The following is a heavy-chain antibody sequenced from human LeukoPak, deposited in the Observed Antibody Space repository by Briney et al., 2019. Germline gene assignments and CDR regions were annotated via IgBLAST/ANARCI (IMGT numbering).Heavy chain of an antibody. CDR2: INSDGSST. CDR3: ARASSSWYEGDAFDI. V-gene: IGHV3-74*03. Sequence: GGSLRLSCAASGFTFSSYWMHWVRQAPGKGLVWVSRINSDGSSTKYADSVKGRFTISRDNAKNTLYVQMNNLRAEDTAVYYCARASSSWYEGDAFDIWGQGTMVTVSS. CDR1: GFTFSSYW. J-gene: IGHJ3*02. D-gene: IGHD6-13*01.